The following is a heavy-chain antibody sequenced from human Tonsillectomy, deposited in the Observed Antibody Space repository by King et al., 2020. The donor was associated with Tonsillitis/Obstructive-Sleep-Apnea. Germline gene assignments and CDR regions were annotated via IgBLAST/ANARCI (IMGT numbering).Heavy chain of an antibody. V-gene: IGHV3-49*04. CDR1: GFTFGDYA. CDR2: ISSEAYGGTT. D-gene: IGHD1-14*01. Sequence: ERQLVQSGGGLVQPGRSLRLSCTASGFTFGDYAMNWVRQAPGKGLEWVGFISSEAYGGTTEYAASVKGRFTISRDDSKTIAYLQMDSLKTEDTAVYYCTRGNHGFDYWGQGTLVTVSS. CDR3: TRGNHGFDY. J-gene: IGHJ4*02.